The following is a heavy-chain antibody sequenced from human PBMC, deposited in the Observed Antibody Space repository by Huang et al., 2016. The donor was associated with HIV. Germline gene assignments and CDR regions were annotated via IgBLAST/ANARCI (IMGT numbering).Heavy chain of an antibody. D-gene: IGHD1-26*01. J-gene: IGHJ4*02. V-gene: IGHV3-30*18. Sequence: QVQLVESGGGVVQPGRSLRLSCAAFGFAFNMYDMHWVRQDPGKGLEWVAVLSFEGRNKNHADSVKGRFTSSRDNSKNTVYLQMNSLRVEDTAVYYCAKDGRGSGTYYDYFEYWGQGTLVTVSS. CDR1: GFAFNMYD. CDR3: AKDGRGSGTYYDYFEY. CDR2: LSFEGRNK.